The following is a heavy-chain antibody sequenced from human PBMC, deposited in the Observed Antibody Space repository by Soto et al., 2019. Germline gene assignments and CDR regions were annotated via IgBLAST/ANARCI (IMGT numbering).Heavy chain of an antibody. D-gene: IGHD3-9*01. V-gene: IGHV3-23*01. J-gene: IGHJ4*02. CDR1: GFTFSSYA. CDR2: ISGSGGST. Sequence: GGSLRLSCAASGFTFSSYAMSWVRQAPGKGLEWVSAISGSGGSTYYADSVKGRFTISRDNSKNTLYLQMNSLRAEDTAVYYCAKGDVLRYFDWLLSATFFDDWGQGTLVTVSS. CDR3: AKGDVLRYFDWLLSATFFDD.